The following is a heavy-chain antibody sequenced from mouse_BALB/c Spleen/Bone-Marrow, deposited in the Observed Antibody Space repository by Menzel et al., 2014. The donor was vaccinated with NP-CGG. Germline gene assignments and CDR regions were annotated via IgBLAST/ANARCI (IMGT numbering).Heavy chain of an antibody. J-gene: IGHJ3*01. CDR2: IDPGNGNT. D-gene: IGHD1-1*01. V-gene: IGHV14-3*02. Sequence: AELVKPGASVNLSCTASGFNIKDPYMHWVKQRPEQGLEWIGRIDPGNGNTKYDPKFQGKATITSDTTSTAAYLRLSSRTSEDTVVYYCAPYFYGGWFTYWGQGTLVTVSA. CDR1: GFNIKDPY. CDR3: APYFYGGWFTY.